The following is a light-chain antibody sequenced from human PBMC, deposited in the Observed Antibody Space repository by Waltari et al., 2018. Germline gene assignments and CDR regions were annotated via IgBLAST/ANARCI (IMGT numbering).Light chain of an antibody. CDR3: SSYAGSNHLV. CDR1: SSDVGGYNS. V-gene: IGLV2-8*01. Sequence: QSALTQPPSASGSPGQSVTISCTGTSSDVGGYNSASWYQHHPGKAPKLMVYEVNKRPSGVPDRFSGSKSGNTASLTVSGLQAEDESDYYCSSYAGSNHLVFGGGTKLTVL. J-gene: IGLJ3*02. CDR2: EVN.